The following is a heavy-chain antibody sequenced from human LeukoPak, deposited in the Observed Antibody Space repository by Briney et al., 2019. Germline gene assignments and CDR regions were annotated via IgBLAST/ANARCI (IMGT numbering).Heavy chain of an antibody. D-gene: IGHD2-2*02. V-gene: IGHV4-39*01. CDR2: IYYSGST. J-gene: IGHJ4*02. CDR3: ARHSCGGRTSCYTMYFDY. CDR1: GDSISSSSYY. Sequence: PSETLSLTCTVSGDSISSSSYYWGWIRQPPGKGLEWIGSIYYSGSTYYNPSLKSRVTISVDTSKNPFSLKLISVTAADSAGYYCARHSCGGRTSCYTMYFDYWGQGTLVTVSS.